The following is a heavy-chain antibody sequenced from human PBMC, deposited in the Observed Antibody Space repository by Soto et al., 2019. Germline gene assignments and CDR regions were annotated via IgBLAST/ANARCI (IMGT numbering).Heavy chain of an antibody. D-gene: IGHD6-13*01. CDR2: LNIAGTI. CDR3: ARDRGEYTSSWFWYFSH. Sequence: SETLSLTCSVSGASISSFKWNWVRQPAGKGPEWVGRLNIAGTINYNPSLKSRITMSMDTSKNQISLHLRSVTAADTAIYYCARDRGEYTSSWFWYFSHWGHGTLVTVS. V-gene: IGHV4-4*07. J-gene: IGHJ2*01. CDR1: GASISSFK.